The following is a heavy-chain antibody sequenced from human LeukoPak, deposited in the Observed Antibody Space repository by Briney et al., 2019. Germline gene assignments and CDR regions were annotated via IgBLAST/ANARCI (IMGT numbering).Heavy chain of an antibody. CDR1: GFTFSSYW. J-gene: IGHJ3*02. Sequence: PGGSLRLSCAGSGFTFSSYWMHWVRHAPGKGLVWVSRITNDGSTTSYADSVKGRFTISRDNAKNTLYLQMNSLRAEDTAVYYCASQYCGSTSCYGFDAFDIWGQGTKVTVSS. CDR2: ITNDGSTT. CDR3: ASQYCGSTSCYGFDAFDI. D-gene: IGHD2-2*01. V-gene: IGHV3-74*01.